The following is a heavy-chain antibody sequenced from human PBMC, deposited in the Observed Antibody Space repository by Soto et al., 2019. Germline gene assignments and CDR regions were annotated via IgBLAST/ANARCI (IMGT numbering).Heavy chain of an antibody. CDR2: IYYSGST. V-gene: IGHV4-39*01. CDR3: ARGPVVTPGMDNWFDP. CDR1: GGSISSSSYY. Sequence: TSETLSVTCTVSGGSISSSSYYWGRIRQPPGKGLEWIGSIYYSGSTYYNPSLKSRVTISVDTPKNQFSLKLSSVTAADTAVYYCARGPVVTPGMDNWFDPWGQGTLVTVSS. J-gene: IGHJ5*02. D-gene: IGHD2-21*02.